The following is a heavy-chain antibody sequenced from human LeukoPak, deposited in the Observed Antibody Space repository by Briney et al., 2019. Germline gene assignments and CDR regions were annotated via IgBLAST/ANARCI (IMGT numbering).Heavy chain of an antibody. J-gene: IGHJ6*02. CDR1: GFTFSSYG. V-gene: IGHV3-33*01. D-gene: IGHD6-13*01. CDR3: ARGQPPSYYDMDV. Sequence: GGSLILSCAASGFTFSSYGMHWVRQAPGKGLEWVAVIWSDGSSKHYADSVKGRFTISRDNSKNTLYLQMSSLRAEDAALYYCARGQPPSYYDMDVWGQGTTVTVSS. CDR2: IWSDGSSK.